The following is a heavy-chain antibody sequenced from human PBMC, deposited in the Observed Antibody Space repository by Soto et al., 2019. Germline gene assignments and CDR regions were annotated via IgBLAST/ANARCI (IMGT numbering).Heavy chain of an antibody. D-gene: IGHD6-19*01. CDR2: INPSRGST. CDR1: GYTFTSYY. J-gene: IGHJ4*02. Sequence: ASVKVSCKASGYTFTSYYIHWVRQAPGQGLEWMGIINPSRGSTSYAQKFQGRVTMTRDTSTSTVYMELSSLRSENTAVYYCARGAVAGRRFDYWGQGTLVTVSS. V-gene: IGHV1-46*01. CDR3: ARGAVAGRRFDY.